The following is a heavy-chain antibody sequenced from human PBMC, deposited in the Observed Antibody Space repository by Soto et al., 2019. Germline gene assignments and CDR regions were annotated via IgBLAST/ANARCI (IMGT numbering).Heavy chain of an antibody. V-gene: IGHV4-31*03. CDR3: ARDKDLQPTVWGF. J-gene: IGHJ4*02. Sequence: SETLSLTCTVSGDSMATGGHYYNWIRQVPGKGLEWIGYVYYSGATHYTPSLRARATISRDTSKNQFSLRLISVTAADTALYHCARDKDLQPTVWGFWGQGIQVTVSS. CDR1: GDSMATGGHY. CDR2: VYYSGAT. D-gene: IGHD3-16*01.